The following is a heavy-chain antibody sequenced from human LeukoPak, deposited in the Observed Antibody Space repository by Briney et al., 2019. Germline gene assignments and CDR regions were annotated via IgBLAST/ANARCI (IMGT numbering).Heavy chain of an antibody. CDR1: GYTFTGYY. J-gene: IGHJ4*02. CDR3: ARARIAVAGTVGYYFDY. V-gene: IGHV1-2*02. CDR2: INPNSGGT. Sequence: ASVKVSCKASGYTFTGYYMHWVRQAPGQGLERMGWINPNSGGTNYAQKFQGRVTMTRDTSISTAYMELSRLRSDDTAVYYCARARIAVAGTVGYYFDYWGQGTLVTVSS. D-gene: IGHD6-19*01.